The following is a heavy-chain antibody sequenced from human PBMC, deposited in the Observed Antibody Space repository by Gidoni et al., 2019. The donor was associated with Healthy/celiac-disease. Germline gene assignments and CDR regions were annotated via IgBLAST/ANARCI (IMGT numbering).Heavy chain of an antibody. CDR2: ISSSSSYI. D-gene: IGHD1-26*01. J-gene: IGHJ2*01. V-gene: IGHV3-21*01. CDR3: ARDDKWELPWYFDL. Sequence: GFTFSSYSMNWVRQAPGKGLEWVSSISSSSSYIYYADSVKGRFTISRDNAKNSLYLQMNSLRAEDTAVYYCARDDKWELPWYFDLWGRGTLVTVSS. CDR1: GFTFSSYS.